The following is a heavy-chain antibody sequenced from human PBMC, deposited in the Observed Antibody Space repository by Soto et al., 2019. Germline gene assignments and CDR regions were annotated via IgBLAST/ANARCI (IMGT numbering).Heavy chain of an antibody. J-gene: IGHJ5*02. CDR3: ATVDGVVGIWFDP. D-gene: IGHD2-21*01. CDR1: GYTFTGHY. V-gene: IGHV1-2*02. Sequence: ASVKVSCKASGYTFTGHYIHWVRQAPGQGLEWMGWINANSGSTTYTQKFQGRVTMTRDTSISTAYMELTSLRSDDTAVFCCATVDGVVGIWFDPWGQGTLVTAPQ. CDR2: INANSGST.